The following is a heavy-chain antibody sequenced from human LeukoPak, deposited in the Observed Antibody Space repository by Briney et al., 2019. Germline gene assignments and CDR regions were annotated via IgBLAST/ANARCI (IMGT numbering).Heavy chain of an antibody. Sequence: GGSLRLSCAASGFTFSSYAMHWVRQAPGKGLEWVAVISYDGSNKYYADSVKGRFTISRDNSKNTLYLQMNSLRAEDTAVYYCARDRGNDYFDSWSQGTLVTVSS. V-gene: IGHV3-30-3*01. CDR3: ARDRGNDYFDS. CDR2: ISYDGSNK. J-gene: IGHJ4*02. CDR1: GFTFSSYA.